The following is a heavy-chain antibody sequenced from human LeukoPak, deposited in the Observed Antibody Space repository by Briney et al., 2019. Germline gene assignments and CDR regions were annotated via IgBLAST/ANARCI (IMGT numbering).Heavy chain of an antibody. Sequence: GGSLRLSCAASGFTVSSNYMSWVRQAPGKGLEWVLVIYSGGSTYYADSVKGRFTISRDNSKNTLYLQMNSLRAEDTAVYYCARDVYYYYYMDVWGKGTTVTVSS. V-gene: IGHV3-66*02. CDR1: GFTVSSNY. J-gene: IGHJ6*03. CDR2: IYSGGST. CDR3: ARDVYYYYYMDV.